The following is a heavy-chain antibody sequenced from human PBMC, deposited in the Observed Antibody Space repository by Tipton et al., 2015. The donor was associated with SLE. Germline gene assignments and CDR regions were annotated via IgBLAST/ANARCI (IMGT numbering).Heavy chain of an antibody. V-gene: IGHV3-74*01. CDR2: INSYESST. CDR1: GFTFSSYW. CDR3: ARARGYSYGYGWERYYYYGMDV. J-gene: IGHJ6*02. Sequence: SLRLSCAASGFTFSSYWMHWVRQAPGKGLVWVSRINSYESSTSYADSVKGRFTISRDNAKNTLYLQMNSLRAEDTAVYYCARARGYSYGYGWERYYYYGMDVWGQGTTVTVSS. D-gene: IGHD5-18*01.